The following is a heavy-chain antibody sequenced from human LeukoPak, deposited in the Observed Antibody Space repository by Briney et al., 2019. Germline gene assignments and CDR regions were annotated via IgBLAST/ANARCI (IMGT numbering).Heavy chain of an antibody. D-gene: IGHD2-2*01. V-gene: IGHV3-23*01. CDR2: ISGSGGST. CDR3: AKTGHCSSTSCPTDWFDP. Sequence: GGSLRLSCAASGLTFSSYAMSWVRQAPGKGLEWISAISGSGGSTYYADSVKGRFTISRDNSKNTLYLQMNSLRAEDTAVYYCAKTGHCSSTSCPTDWFDPWGQGTLVTVSS. CDR1: GLTFSSYA. J-gene: IGHJ5*02.